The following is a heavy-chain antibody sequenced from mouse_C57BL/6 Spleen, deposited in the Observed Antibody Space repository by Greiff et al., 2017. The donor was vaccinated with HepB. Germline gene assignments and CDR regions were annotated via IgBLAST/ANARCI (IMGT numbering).Heavy chain of an antibody. CDR1: GFTFSDYG. CDR2: ISSGSSTI. Sequence: DVMLVESGGGLVKPGGSLKLSCAASGFTFSDYGMHWVRQAPEKGLEWVAYISSGSSTIYYADTVKGRFTISRDNAKNTLFLQMTSLRSEDTAMYYCARPRVTHWYFDVWGTGTTVTVSS. CDR3: ARPRVTHWYFDV. J-gene: IGHJ1*03. V-gene: IGHV5-17*01. D-gene: IGHD2-1*01.